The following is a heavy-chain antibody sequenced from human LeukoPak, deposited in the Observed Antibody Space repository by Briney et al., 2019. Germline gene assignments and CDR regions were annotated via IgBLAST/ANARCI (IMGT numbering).Heavy chain of an antibody. D-gene: IGHD2-2*02. Sequence: GESLKISVKGSGYSFTNYWIGWGPQMPGKGLGGVGIIYPGDSDTRYSPSVQGQVTISADKSISTAYLQWSSLKASDTAMYYCPRPRLRCSSPSCYTAGAFDIWGQGTMVTVSS. V-gene: IGHV5-51*01. CDR3: PRPRLRCSSPSCYTAGAFDI. J-gene: IGHJ3*02. CDR2: IYPGDSDT. CDR1: GYSFTNYW.